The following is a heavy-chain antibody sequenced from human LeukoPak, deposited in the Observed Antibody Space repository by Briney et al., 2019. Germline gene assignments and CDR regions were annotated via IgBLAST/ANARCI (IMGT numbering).Heavy chain of an antibody. CDR2: IWYAGSNK. Sequence: GGSLRLSCVASRFSFSSYGMHWVRQAPGKGLEWVAVIWYAGSNKYYADSVKGRFTISRDNSKNTLYLQMNSLTAQDTAVYYCANVLSTIAVAGLGYWGQGTLVTVSS. CDR3: ANVLSTIAVAGLGY. J-gene: IGHJ4*02. V-gene: IGHV3-33*06. D-gene: IGHD6-19*01. CDR1: RFSFSSYG.